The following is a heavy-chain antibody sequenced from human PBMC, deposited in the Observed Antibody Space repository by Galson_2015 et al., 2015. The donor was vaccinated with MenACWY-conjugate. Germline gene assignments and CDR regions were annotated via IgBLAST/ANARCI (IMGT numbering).Heavy chain of an antibody. CDR1: GFTVSSNY. Sequence: SLRLSCAASGFTVSSNYMSWVRQAAGKGLEWVSIIYSGGSTYYADSVKGRFTISRDNSKNTLYLQMNSLRAEGTAVYYCARSYSGSAPLDYWGQGTLVTVSS. CDR2: IYSGGST. CDR3: ARSYSGSAPLDY. V-gene: IGHV3-53*01. J-gene: IGHJ4*02. D-gene: IGHD1-26*01.